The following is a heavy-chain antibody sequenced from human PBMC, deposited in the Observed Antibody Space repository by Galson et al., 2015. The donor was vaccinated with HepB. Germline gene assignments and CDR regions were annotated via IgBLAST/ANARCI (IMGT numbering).Heavy chain of an antibody. CDR2: ISSSSSYI. V-gene: IGHV3-21*01. J-gene: IGHJ6*02. CDR3: AKDADENYYYGMDV. Sequence: SLRLSCAASGFTFSSYSMNWVRQAPGKGLEWVSSISSSSSYIYYADSVKGRFTISRDNAKNSLYLQMNSLRAEDTAVYYCAKDADENYYYGMDVWGQGTTVTVSS. CDR1: GFTFSSYS.